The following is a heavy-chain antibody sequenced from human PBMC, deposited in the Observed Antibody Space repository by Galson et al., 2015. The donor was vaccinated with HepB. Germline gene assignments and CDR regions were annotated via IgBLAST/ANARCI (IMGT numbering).Heavy chain of an antibody. CDR2: ISYDGSNK. D-gene: IGHD3-9*01. CDR1: GFTFSSYG. J-gene: IGHJ4*02. CDR3: AKPTSGYYKKAILRGLDY. V-gene: IGHV3-30*18. Sequence: SLRLSCAASGFTFSSYGMHWVRQAPGKGLEWVAVISYDGSNKYYADSVKGRFTISRDNSKNTLYLQMNSLRAEDTAVYYCAKPTSGYYKKAILRGLDYWGQGTLVTVSS.